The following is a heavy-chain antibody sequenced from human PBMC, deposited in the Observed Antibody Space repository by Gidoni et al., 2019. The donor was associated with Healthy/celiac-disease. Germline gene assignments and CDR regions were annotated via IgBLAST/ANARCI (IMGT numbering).Heavy chain of an antibody. CDR1: GYTFTSYD. CDR2: MNPNSGNT. V-gene: IGHV1-8*01. D-gene: IGHD4-17*01. J-gene: IGHJ4*02. Sequence: QVQLVQSGAAVTKPGASVQVSCKASGYTFTSYDINWVRQATGQGLEWMGWMNPNSGNTGYAQKFQGRVTMTRNTSISTAYMELSSLRSEDTAVYYCARGFWWDYGGNSPDYWGQGTLVTVSS. CDR3: ARGFWWDYGGNSPDY.